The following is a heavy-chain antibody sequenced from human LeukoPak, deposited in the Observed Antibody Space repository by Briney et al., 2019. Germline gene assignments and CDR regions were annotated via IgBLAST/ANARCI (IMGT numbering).Heavy chain of an antibody. CDR3: ARDRRAAAGLYYYYGMDV. V-gene: IGHV3-48*02. Sequence: GGSLRLSCAASGFTFSSYSMNWVRQAPGKGLEWVSYISSSSGTIYYADSVKGRFTISTDNAKNSLYLQMNSLRDEDTAVYYCARDRRAAAGLYYYYGMDVWGQGTTVTVSS. J-gene: IGHJ6*02. D-gene: IGHD6-13*01. CDR1: GFTFSSYS. CDR2: ISSSSGTI.